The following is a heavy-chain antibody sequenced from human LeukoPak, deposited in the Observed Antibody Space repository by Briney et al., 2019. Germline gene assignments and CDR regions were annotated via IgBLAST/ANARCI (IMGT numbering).Heavy chain of an antibody. J-gene: IGHJ4*02. CDR2: ISYDGSNK. Sequence: GRSLRLSCAASGFTFSSYGMHWVRQAPGKGLEWVAVISYDGSNKYYADSVKGRFTISRDNSKNTLYLQMNSLRAEDTAVYYCARDLPHPMIVVVITPSGYWGQGTLVTVSS. CDR3: ARDLPHPMIVVVITPSGY. D-gene: IGHD3-22*01. V-gene: IGHV3-30*03. CDR1: GFTFSSYG.